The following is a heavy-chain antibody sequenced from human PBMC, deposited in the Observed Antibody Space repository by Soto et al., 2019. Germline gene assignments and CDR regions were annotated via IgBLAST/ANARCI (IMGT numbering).Heavy chain of an antibody. CDR1: GFTFSSHG. Sequence: GGSLRLSCAASGFTFSSHGMHWVRQAPGKGLEWVAVIWYDGSNKYYADSVKGRFTISRDNSKNTLYLQMNSLRAEDTAVYYCARFEQLWYRYYYYGMDGWGQGTTVTV. CDR2: IWYDGSNK. D-gene: IGHD5-18*01. V-gene: IGHV3-33*01. CDR3: ARFEQLWYRYYYYGMDG. J-gene: IGHJ6*02.